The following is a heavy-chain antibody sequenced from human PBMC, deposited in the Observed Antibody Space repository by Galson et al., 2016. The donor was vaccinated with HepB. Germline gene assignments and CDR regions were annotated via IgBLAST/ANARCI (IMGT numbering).Heavy chain of an antibody. CDR2: INSDGVNT. V-gene: IGHV3-74*01. CDR3: ARWGLDY. Sequence: SLRLSCAASGFPFSTFCMHWVRQAPGKGLVWVSRINSDGVNTHYADSVKGRFTISRDNAKNTLYLQMDSLRAEDTAVYYCARWGLDYWGQGTLVTVSS. D-gene: IGHD1-26*01. CDR1: GFPFSTFC. J-gene: IGHJ4*02.